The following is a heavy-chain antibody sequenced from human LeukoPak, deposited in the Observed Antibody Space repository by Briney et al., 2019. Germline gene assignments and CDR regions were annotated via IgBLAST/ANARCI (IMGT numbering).Heavy chain of an antibody. D-gene: IGHD2-2*01. V-gene: IGHV3-23*01. CDR2: ISGSGGST. J-gene: IGHJ4*02. Sequence: TGGSLRLSCAASGFTFSSYGMSWVRQAPGKGLGWVSAISGSGGSTYYADSVKGRFTISRDNSKNTLYLQMNSLRAEDTAVYYCAKGFYCSSSTCLDYWGQGTLVTVSS. CDR1: GFTFSSYG. CDR3: AKGFYCSSSTCLDY.